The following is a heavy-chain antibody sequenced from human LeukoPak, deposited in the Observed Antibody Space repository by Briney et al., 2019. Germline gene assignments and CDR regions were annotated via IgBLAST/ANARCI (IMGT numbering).Heavy chain of an antibody. Sequence: GGSLRLSCAASGFTFSNYPMHWVRQAPGKGLEWLAVISYDGSNKYYADSVKGRFTISRDNSKNTLYLQMNSLRAEDTAVYYCARARGTGPGAHFDYWGQGTLVIVSS. CDR3: ARARGTGPGAHFDY. CDR1: GFTFSNYP. V-gene: IGHV3-30-3*01. CDR2: ISYDGSNK. D-gene: IGHD3-10*01. J-gene: IGHJ4*02.